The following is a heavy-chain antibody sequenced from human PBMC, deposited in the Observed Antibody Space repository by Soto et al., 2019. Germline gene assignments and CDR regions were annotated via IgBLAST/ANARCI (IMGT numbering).Heavy chain of an antibody. Sequence: SETLSLTCAVYGGSFSGYYWSWIRQPPGKGLEWIGEINHRGSTSYNPSLKSRVTISVDTSKNQFSLKLNSVTAADTAVYYCARGSTTMIVPDYWGQGTLVTVSS. CDR1: GGSFSGYY. V-gene: IGHV4-34*01. CDR2: INHRGST. J-gene: IGHJ4*02. CDR3: ARGSTTMIVPDY. D-gene: IGHD3-22*01.